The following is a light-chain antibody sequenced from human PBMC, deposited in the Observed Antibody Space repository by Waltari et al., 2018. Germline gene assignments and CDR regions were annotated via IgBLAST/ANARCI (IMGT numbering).Light chain of an antibody. CDR2: EAS. CDR1: QSIATW. V-gene: IGKV1-5*03. Sequence: DIQMTQAPSTLSPSVGDRVTITCRASQSIATWLAWYQQKPVKAPNLRIYEASSLGSGVPSRFSGSGSGTEFTLTISSLQPDDFATYYCQQYNSYPWTFGQGTKVEIK. J-gene: IGKJ1*01. CDR3: QQYNSYPWT.